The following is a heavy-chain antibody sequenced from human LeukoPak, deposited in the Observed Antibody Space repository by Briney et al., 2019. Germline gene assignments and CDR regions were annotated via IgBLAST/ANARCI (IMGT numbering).Heavy chain of an antibody. CDR1: GFTFSSYA. V-gene: IGHV3-23*01. J-gene: IGHJ4*02. CDR3: AKDVGGYYFTYWSGCFDH. CDR2: ISSGGGST. D-gene: IGHD3-10*01. Sequence: GGSLRLSCAGSGFTFSSYAMSWVRQAPGKGLEWVSGISSGGGSTYYADSVRGRFTISRDNSKNTLDLEMNSLRAEDTAVYYCAKDVGGYYFTYWSGCFDHWGQGTLVTVSS.